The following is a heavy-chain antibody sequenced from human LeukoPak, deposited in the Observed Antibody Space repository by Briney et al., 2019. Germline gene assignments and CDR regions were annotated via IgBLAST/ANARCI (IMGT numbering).Heavy chain of an antibody. CDR2: ISYDGSNK. V-gene: IGHV3-30*03. D-gene: IGHD5-24*01. J-gene: IGHJ4*02. Sequence: TGGSLRLSCAASGFTFSSYGMHWVRQAPGKGLEWVAVISYDGSNKYYADSVKGRFTISRDNAKNSLYLQMNSLRAEDTAVYYCARHSAGYTTFFDYWGQGTLVTVSS. CDR3: ARHSAGYTTFFDY. CDR1: GFTFSSYG.